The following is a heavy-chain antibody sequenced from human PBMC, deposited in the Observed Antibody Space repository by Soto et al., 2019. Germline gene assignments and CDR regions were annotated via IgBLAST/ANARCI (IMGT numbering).Heavy chain of an antibody. V-gene: IGHV4-30-4*01. CDR2: IYYRGST. CDR1: GDSISNDTFY. J-gene: IGHJ6*02. D-gene: IGHD6-13*01. CDR3: ASLSAAGSQDYYYGMDV. Sequence: SETLSLTCTVSGDSISNDTFYWSWIRQPPGKGLERIGYIYYRGSTYYNPSLKSRISISLDTSKNQFSLKLSSVTAEDTAVYYCASLSAAGSQDYYYGMDVWGQGTTVTVSS.